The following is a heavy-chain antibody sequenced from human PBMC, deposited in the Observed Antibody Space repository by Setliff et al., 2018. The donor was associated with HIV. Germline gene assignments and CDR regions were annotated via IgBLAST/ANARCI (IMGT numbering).Heavy chain of an antibody. J-gene: IGHJ4*02. D-gene: IGHD2-21*02. CDR1: GGPSTDHY. CDR2: IHHTGYI. Sequence: SETLSLTCAVYGGPSTDHYWNWIRQSPGMGLEWIAEIHHTGYINYNPSLRSRVSVSRDMSSNQFSLRLSSVTAADAAVYYCAITLVGVTTEMYWGQGTLVTVSS. CDR3: AITLVGVTTEMY. V-gene: IGHV4-34*01.